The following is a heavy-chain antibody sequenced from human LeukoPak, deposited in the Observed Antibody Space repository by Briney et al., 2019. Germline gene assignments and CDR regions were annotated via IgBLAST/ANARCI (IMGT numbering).Heavy chain of an antibody. CDR3: AREVREYQLLGSIDY. Sequence: PGGSLRLSCAASGFTFSSYSMNWVRQAPGKGQEWVSSISSSSSYIYYADSVKGRFTISRDNAKNSLYLQMNSLRAEDTAVYYCAREVREYQLLGSIDYWGQGTLVTVSS. V-gene: IGHV3-21*01. D-gene: IGHD2-2*01. CDR1: GFTFSSYS. J-gene: IGHJ4*02. CDR2: ISSSSSYI.